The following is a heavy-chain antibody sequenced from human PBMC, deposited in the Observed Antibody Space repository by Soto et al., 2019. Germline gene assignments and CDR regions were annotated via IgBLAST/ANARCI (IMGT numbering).Heavy chain of an antibody. CDR1: GYSFTSYW. V-gene: IGHV5-51*01. D-gene: IGHD3-22*01. Sequence: PGESLKISCKGSGYSFTSYWIGWVRQMPGKGLEWMGIIYPGDSDTRYSPSFQGQVTISADKSISTAYLQWGSLKASDTAMYYCARGLSPLYYYDFSGYYGGGGYLFDYWGQRSLDTGSS. CDR3: ARGLSPLYYYDFSGYYGGGGYLFDY. J-gene: IGHJ4*02. CDR2: IYPGDSDT.